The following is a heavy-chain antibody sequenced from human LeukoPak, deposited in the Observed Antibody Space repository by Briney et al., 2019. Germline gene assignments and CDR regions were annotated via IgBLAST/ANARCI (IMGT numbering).Heavy chain of an antibody. D-gene: IGHD6-13*01. CDR1: GYTFTGYY. V-gene: IGHV1-2*02. Sequence: GASVKVSCKASGYTFTGYYMHWVRQAPGQGLEWMGWINPNSGGTNYAQKFQGRVTMTRDMSTSTVYMELSSLRSEDTAVYYCARAFGYSSSWMDYWGQGTLVTVSS. CDR2: INPNSGGT. CDR3: ARAFGYSSSWMDY. J-gene: IGHJ4*02.